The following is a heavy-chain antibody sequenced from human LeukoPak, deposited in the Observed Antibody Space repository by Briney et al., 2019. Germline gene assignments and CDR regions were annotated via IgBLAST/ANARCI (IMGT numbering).Heavy chain of an antibody. J-gene: IGHJ4*02. V-gene: IGHV3-69-1*01. CDR2: ISENI. Sequence: GGSLRLSCTASGFVFSRDNMNWVRQAPGKGLEWVSHISENIYHADSVKGRFIISRDNAKNSLYLQMSNLRAEDTAMYYCVREIGRPKTFYFDSWGRGTLVIVSS. CDR1: GFVFSRDN. CDR3: VREIGRPKTFYFDS.